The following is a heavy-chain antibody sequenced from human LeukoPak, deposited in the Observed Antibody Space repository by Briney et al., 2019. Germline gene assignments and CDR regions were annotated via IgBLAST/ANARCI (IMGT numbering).Heavy chain of an antibody. Sequence: GGSLRLSCAASGFTFSSYWMHWVRQAPGKGLVWVSRINSDGSSTSYADSVKGRFTISRDNAKNTLHLQMKSLRAEDTAVCYCARGYSGSYYGYWGQGTLVTVSS. CDR3: ARGYSGSYYGY. CDR1: GFTFSSYW. V-gene: IGHV3-74*01. CDR2: INSDGSST. D-gene: IGHD1-26*01. J-gene: IGHJ4*02.